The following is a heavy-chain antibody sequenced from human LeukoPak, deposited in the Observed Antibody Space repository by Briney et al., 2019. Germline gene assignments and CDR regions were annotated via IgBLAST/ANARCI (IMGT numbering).Heavy chain of an antibody. CDR2: ISWNSGSI. Sequence: PGGSLRLSCAASGFTFDDYAMHWVRQAPGKGLEWVSGISWNSGSIGYADSVKGRFTISRDNAKNSLYLQMNSLRAEDTALYYCTNRLYSGYVGFAFDIWGQGTMVTVSS. V-gene: IGHV3-9*01. J-gene: IGHJ3*02. CDR3: TNRLYSGYVGFAFDI. D-gene: IGHD5-12*01. CDR1: GFTFDDYA.